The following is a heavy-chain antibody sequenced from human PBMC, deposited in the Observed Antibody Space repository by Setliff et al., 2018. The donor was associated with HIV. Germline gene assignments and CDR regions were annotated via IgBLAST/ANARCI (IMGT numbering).Heavy chain of an antibody. Sequence: SETLSLTCTVSGGSISGHFWGWIRQPPGKGLEWIGYIYTSGTTEYNPSLDSRVTISVDTSKNQFSLKLSSVTAADTAVYFCARGRGSSSSWPIDYWGQGTLVTVSS. CDR3: ARGRGSSSSWPIDY. J-gene: IGHJ4*02. CDR2: IYTSGTT. V-gene: IGHV4-4*08. D-gene: IGHD6-13*01. CDR1: GGSISGHF.